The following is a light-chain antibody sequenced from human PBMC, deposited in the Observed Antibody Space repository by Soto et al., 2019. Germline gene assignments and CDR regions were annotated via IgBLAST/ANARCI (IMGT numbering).Light chain of an antibody. J-gene: IGLJ2*01. CDR1: SSDVGGYKY. CDR2: EVS. CDR3: SAYTSSSTWV. Sequence: QSALTQPASVSGSPGQSIAISCTGSSSDVGGYKYVSWYQQYPGKAPKLMIYEVSNRPSEISKRFSGSKSGNTAFLTISGLQTDDEADYYCSAYTSSSTWVFSGGTKLTVL. V-gene: IGLV2-14*01.